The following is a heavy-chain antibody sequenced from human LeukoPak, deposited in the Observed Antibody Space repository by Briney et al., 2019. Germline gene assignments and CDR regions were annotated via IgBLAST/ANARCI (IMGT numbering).Heavy chain of an antibody. Sequence: GGSLRLSCAASGFTFSSYAMHWVRQAPGKGLEWVVVISYDGSNKYYADSVKGRFTISRDNSKNTLYLQMNSLRAEDTAVYYCARDFGDSSGPDYWGQGTLVTVSS. CDR1: GFTFSSYA. V-gene: IGHV3-30-3*01. J-gene: IGHJ4*02. D-gene: IGHD3-22*01. CDR2: ISYDGSNK. CDR3: ARDFGDSSGPDY.